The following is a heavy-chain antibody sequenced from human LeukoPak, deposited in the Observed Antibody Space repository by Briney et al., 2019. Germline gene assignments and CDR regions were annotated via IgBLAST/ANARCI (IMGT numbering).Heavy chain of an antibody. V-gene: IGHV4-31*03. D-gene: IGHD4-23*01. CDR3: ARGDYGGGTYAY. Sequence: SETLSLTCTVSGGSISSGGYYWSWIRQHPGKGLEWIGYIYYSGSTYYNPSLKSRVTISVDTSKNQFSLKLSSVTAADTAVYYCARGDYGGGTYAYWGQGTLVTVSS. CDR1: GGSISSGGYY. J-gene: IGHJ4*02. CDR2: IYYSGST.